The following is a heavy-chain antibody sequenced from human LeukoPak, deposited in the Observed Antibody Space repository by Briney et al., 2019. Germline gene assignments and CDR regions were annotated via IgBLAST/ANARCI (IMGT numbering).Heavy chain of an antibody. J-gene: IGHJ5*02. CDR2: IKTDGSEK. V-gene: IGHV3-7*01. D-gene: IGHD2-8*02. CDR1: GFIFSSYW. CDR3: LRYCSGGVCPGWFDP. Sequence: GGSLRLSCAASGFIFSSYWMSWVRQAPVKGLEWVANIKTDGSEKYYVDSVKGRFTISRDNANNSLYLQINSLRAEDAAVYYCLRYCSGGVCPGWFDPWGQGTLVTVSS.